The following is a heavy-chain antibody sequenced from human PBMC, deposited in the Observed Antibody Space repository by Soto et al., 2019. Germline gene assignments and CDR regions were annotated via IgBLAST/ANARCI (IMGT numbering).Heavy chain of an antibody. CDR3: VRDRRISGINRGLDY. J-gene: IGHJ4*02. Sequence: PGGSLRLSCAASGFIFNDFHMTWIRQAPGKGLELVAYISSRGDTIYYADSVRGRITISRDNDKDSLFLQMSSLRVEDTAVYYCVRDRRISGINRGLDYWGRGTLVTVSS. CDR1: GFIFNDFH. V-gene: IGHV3-11*01. CDR2: ISSRGDTI. D-gene: IGHD1-20*01.